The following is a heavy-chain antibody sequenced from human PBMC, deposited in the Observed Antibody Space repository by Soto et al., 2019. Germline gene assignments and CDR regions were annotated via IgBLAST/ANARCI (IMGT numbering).Heavy chain of an antibody. CDR1: GYSISSGYY. CDR3: ARVTGTTRDYYGMDV. Sequence: SETLSLTCAVSGYSISSGYYWGWIRQPPGKGLEWIGSIYHSGSTYYNPSLKSRVTISVDTSKNQFSLKLSSVTAADTAVYYCARVTGTTRDYYGMDVWGQGTTVTVSS. CDR2: IYHSGST. V-gene: IGHV4-38-2*01. J-gene: IGHJ6*02. D-gene: IGHD1-1*01.